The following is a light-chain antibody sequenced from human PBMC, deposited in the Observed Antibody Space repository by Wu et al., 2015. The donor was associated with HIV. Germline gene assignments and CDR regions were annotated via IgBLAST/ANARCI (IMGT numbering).Light chain of an antibody. Sequence: ELVMTQSPDTLSVSPGETAALSCRASQSVSNNLAWYQQKPGQAPRLLIYGASTRATGIPARFSGSGSGTEFTLTISSLQSEDFAVYYCQQYNNWPRTFGQGTKVEIK. CDR3: QQYNNWPRT. V-gene: IGKV3-15*01. CDR2: GAS. J-gene: IGKJ1*01. CDR1: QSVSNN.